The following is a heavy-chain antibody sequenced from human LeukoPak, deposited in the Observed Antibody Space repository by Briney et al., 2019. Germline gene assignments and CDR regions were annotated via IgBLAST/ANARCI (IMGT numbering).Heavy chain of an antibody. V-gene: IGHV3-21*01. CDR1: GFTFSSYS. CDR3: ARTYCSSTSCYNLDY. Sequence: GGSLRLSCAASGFTFSSYSMKWVRQAPGEGLEWVSSTSSSSSYIYYADSVKGRFTISRDNAKNSLYLQMNSLRAEDTAVYYCARTYCSSTSCYNLDYWGQGTLVTVSS. D-gene: IGHD2-2*01. J-gene: IGHJ4*02. CDR2: TSSSSSYI.